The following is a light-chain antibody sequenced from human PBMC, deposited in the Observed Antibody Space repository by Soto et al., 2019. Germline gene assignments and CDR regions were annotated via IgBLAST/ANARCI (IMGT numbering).Light chain of an antibody. CDR1: SSDVGSYKF. V-gene: IGLV2-23*02. Sequence: QSALTQPASVSGSPGQSITISCTGTSSDVGSYKFVSWYQQHPGRAPKLLIYEVTKWPSGVSNRFSGSKSGNTASLTISGLQAEDEADYYCFSYAATTTFGVFGGGTKLTVL. CDR3: FSYAATTTFGV. CDR2: EVT. J-gene: IGLJ2*01.